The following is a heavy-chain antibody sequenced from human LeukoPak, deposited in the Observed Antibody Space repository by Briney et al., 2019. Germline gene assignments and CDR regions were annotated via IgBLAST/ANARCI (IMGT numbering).Heavy chain of an antibody. J-gene: IGHJ3*02. Sequence: PGGSLRLSCAASGFTFSNAWVSWVRQAPGKGLEWVGRIKSKTDGGTTDYAAPVKGRFTISRDDSKNTLYLQMNSLKTEDTAVYYCTTAAPQLGDAFDIWGQGTMVTVSS. D-gene: IGHD2-15*01. V-gene: IGHV3-15*01. CDR3: TTAAPQLGDAFDI. CDR2: IKSKTDGGTT. CDR1: GFTFSNAW.